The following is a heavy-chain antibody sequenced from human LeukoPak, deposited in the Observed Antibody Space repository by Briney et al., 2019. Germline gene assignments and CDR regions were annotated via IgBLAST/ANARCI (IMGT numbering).Heavy chain of an antibody. D-gene: IGHD1-26*01. CDR2: IFYSGST. V-gene: IGHV4-39*01. Sequence: PSETLSLTCTASGGSISSSRYYWGWIRQPPGKGLEWIASIFYSGSTYYNPSLKSRLTISVDTSKNQFSLKLSSVTAADTAVYYCARTIYSGSYSYSHTYFDYWGQGTLVTVSS. J-gene: IGHJ4*02. CDR1: GGSISSSRYY. CDR3: ARTIYSGSYSYSHTYFDY.